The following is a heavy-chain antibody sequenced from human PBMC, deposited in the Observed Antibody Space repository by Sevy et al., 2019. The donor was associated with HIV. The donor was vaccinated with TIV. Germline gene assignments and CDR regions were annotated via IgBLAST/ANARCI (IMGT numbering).Heavy chain of an antibody. CDR1: GFTFSDYY. D-gene: IGHD1-26*01. J-gene: IGHJ1*01. V-gene: IGHV3-30*03. Sequence: GGSLRLSCAASGFTFSDYYMTWVRQAPGKGLEWVAVTSYDGSHKYYADSVKGRFIVSRDNSRNILSLEMSSLTRDDTAVYYCARGENDDEFFQYWGQGTLVTVSS. CDR2: TSYDGSHK. CDR3: ARGENDDEFFQY.